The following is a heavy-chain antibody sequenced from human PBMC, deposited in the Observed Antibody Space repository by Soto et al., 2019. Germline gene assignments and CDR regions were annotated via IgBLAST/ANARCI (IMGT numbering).Heavy chain of an antibody. CDR2: ISSSGSYI. J-gene: IGHJ5*02. CDR1: GFTFSSYS. Sequence: PGGSLRLSCAASGFTFSSYSMNWVRQAPGKGLEWVSSISSSGSYIYYADSVKGRFAISRDNAKNSLYLQMNSLRAEDTAVYYCARACSSTSRTNWFDPWGQGTLVTVSS. D-gene: IGHD2-2*01. CDR3: ARACSSTSRTNWFDP. V-gene: IGHV3-21*01.